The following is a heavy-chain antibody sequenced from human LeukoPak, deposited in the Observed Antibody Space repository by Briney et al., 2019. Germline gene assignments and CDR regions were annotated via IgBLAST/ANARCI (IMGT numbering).Heavy chain of an antibody. CDR2: ISHNGLDI. CDR3: AKMARPLDY. J-gene: IGHJ4*02. D-gene: IGHD2-8*01. Sequence: GGSLRLSCAASGFTFTDYYMSWIRQAPGKGLEYLSYISHNGLDIAYTDSVQGRFTISRDNADNSLHLQMNSLRAEDPAVYYCAKMARPLDYWGLGTLVTVSS. CDR1: GFTFTDYY. V-gene: IGHV3-11*04.